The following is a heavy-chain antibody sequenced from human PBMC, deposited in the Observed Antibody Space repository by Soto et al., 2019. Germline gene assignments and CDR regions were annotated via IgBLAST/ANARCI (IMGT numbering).Heavy chain of an antibody. Sequence: PGGSLRLSCAASGFTVSNSYMSWVRQAPGKGLEWVSVIYSGGSTDYADSVRGRFTISRDNSKNTLDLQMNSLRAEDTAVYYCARDPSGYYGYAFDIWGQGTMVTVSS. CDR2: IYSGGST. CDR1: GFTVSNSY. CDR3: ARDPSGYYGYAFDI. D-gene: IGHD3-22*01. J-gene: IGHJ3*02. V-gene: IGHV3-66*01.